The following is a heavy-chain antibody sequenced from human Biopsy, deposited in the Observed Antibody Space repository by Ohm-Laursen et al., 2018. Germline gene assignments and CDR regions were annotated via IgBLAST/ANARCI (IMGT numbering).Heavy chain of an antibody. CDR2: IYYSGSI. D-gene: IGHD2-2*02. CDR1: GGSVNSYS. CDR3: ASMPVAIHEPNYSYYGMHV. V-gene: IGHV4-59*08. Sequence: SETLSLTCTVSGGSVNSYSWSWIRQPPGKGLEWIGYIYYSGSINYNPSLKSRVTISLDTSKNQFSLKLSSVTAADTAVYYCASMPVAIHEPNYSYYGMHVWGQGTTVTVSS. J-gene: IGHJ6*02.